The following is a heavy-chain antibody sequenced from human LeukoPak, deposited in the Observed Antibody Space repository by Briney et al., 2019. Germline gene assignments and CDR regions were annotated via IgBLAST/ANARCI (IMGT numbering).Heavy chain of an antibody. J-gene: IGHJ4*02. D-gene: IGHD3-16*01. V-gene: IGHV3-15*01. CDR1: GFTFSNAW. CDR2: IKSKTDGGTT. CDR3: TSIMITFGGVFFDF. Sequence: AGGSLRLFCAPSGFTFSNAWMSWARQAPGRGLECVGRIKSKTDGGTTDYAAPVKGRFTISRDDSKNTLYLQMNSLKTEDTAVYYCTSIMITFGGVFFDFWGQGALVTVSS.